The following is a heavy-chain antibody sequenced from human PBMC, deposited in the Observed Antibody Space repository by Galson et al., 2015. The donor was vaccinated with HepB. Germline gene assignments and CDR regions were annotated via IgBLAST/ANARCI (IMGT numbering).Heavy chain of an antibody. D-gene: IGHD3-3*01. CDR2: ISSSSSYI. CDR3: ARLGNDFFGYYYYGMDV. CDR1: GFTFSSYS. V-gene: IGHV3-21*01. Sequence: SLRLSCAASGFTFSSYSMNWVRQAPGKGLEWVSSISSSSSYIYYADSVKGRFTISRDNAKNSLYLQMNSLRAEDTAVYYCARLGNDFFGYYYYGMDVWGQGTTVTVSS. J-gene: IGHJ6*02.